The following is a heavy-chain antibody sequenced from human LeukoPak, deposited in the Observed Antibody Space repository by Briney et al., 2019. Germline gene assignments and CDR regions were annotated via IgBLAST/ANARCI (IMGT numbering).Heavy chain of an antibody. CDR1: GFTFSTKW. Sequence: GGSLRLSCAASGFTFSTKWMSWVRQAPGQGLEWVANIKGNGSEREYVDSVMGRFSISRDNAKNSLYLQMNSMSAEDTAVSYCERDLGSSSPLFEPWCQGTLVMVSA. D-gene: IGHD6-13*01. V-gene: IGHV3-7*01. CDR3: ERDLGSSSPLFEP. CDR2: IKGNGSER. J-gene: IGHJ5*02.